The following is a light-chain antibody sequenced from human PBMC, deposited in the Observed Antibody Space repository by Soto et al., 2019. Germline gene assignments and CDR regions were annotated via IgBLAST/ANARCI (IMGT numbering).Light chain of an antibody. CDR2: GAS. J-gene: IGKJ1*01. V-gene: IGKV3-15*01. CDR3: QESRSALWGT. Sequence: EIVMTQSPATLSVSPGERATLSCRASQSISTILAWYQQRPGQAPRLLMYGASTRAAGIPARFSGSGSGTEFTLTISSLQSEDFAVYYCQESRSALWGTCGQGTKVEVK. CDR1: QSISTI.